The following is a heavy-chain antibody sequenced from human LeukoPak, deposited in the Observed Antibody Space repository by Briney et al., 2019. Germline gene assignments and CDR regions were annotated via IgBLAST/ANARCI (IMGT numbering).Heavy chain of an antibody. CDR1: GGSISSSIYY. D-gene: IGHD6-19*01. Sequence: PSETLSLTCTVSGGSISSSIYYWGWIRQPPGKGLEWIGNIYYIGTTYYNPSLKSRVTISVDTSKNQFSLKLTSVTAADTAVYYCARLGGGSSGWSVDYWGQGTLVTVSS. V-gene: IGHV4-39*01. CDR2: IYYIGTT. J-gene: IGHJ4*02. CDR3: ARLGGGSSGWSVDY.